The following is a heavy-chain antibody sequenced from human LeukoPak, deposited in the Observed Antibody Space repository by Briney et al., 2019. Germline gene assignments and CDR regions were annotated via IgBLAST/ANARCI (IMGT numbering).Heavy chain of an antibody. CDR2: ISASGGST. V-gene: IGHV3-23*01. CDR3: AKDLPLGYWPRTPLVLNYFDP. CDR1: GFTFSSYA. D-gene: IGHD2-15*01. Sequence: GGSLRLSCAASGFTFSSYAMSWVRQAPGKGLEWVSLISASGGSTYYADSMQGRFTVSRDNSKNTLYLQIDSLRAEDTAVYYCAKDLPLGYWPRTPLVLNYFDPWGQGTLVTVSS. J-gene: IGHJ5*02.